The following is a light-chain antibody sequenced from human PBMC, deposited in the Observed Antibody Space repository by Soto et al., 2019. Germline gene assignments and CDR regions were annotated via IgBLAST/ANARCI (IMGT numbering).Light chain of an antibody. V-gene: IGKV3-15*01. CDR3: QQYSDSKT. CDR2: DAS. CDR1: RNVGSK. J-gene: IGKJ2*01. Sequence: ETVMTQSPATLSVSPGERATLSCRASRNVGSKLAWYQQKPGQAPRLLISDASTRATGIPARFSGSGSGTEFTLTISSLQSEDFAVYYCQQYSDSKTFGQGTKLEIK.